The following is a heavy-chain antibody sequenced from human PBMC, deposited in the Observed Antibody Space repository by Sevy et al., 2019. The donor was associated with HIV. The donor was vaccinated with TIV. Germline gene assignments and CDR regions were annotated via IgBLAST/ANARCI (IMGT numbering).Heavy chain of an antibody. V-gene: IGHV4-59*01. CDR1: GGSINNYF. D-gene: IGHD6-13*01. J-gene: IGHJ4*02. CDR3: ASESIGATGDFYY. Sequence: SETLSLTCTVSGGSINNYFWSWIRQPPGKGLEWIGYIYYSGSTNYNPSLKSRVTISVDTSKNQFSLKLRSVTAADTAVYYCASESIGATGDFYYWGQGTLVTVSS. CDR2: IYYSGST.